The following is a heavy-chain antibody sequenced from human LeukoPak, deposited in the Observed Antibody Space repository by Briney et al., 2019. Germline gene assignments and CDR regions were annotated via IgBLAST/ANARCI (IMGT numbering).Heavy chain of an antibody. V-gene: IGHV3-48*02. D-gene: IGHD4-17*01. J-gene: IGHJ4*02. CDR3: ARGATTVTSHFDY. Sequence: PGGSLRLSCAASGFTVSSYSMNWVRQAPGKGLEWVSYISSSSSTTYYADSVKGRFTFSRDNAKDSLYLQMNSLRDEDTAVYYCARGATTVTSHFDYWGQGTLVTVSS. CDR2: ISSSSSTT. CDR1: GFTVSSYS.